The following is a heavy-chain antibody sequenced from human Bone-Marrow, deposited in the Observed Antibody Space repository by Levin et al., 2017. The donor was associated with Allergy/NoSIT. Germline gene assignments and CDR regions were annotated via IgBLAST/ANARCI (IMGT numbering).Heavy chain of an antibody. D-gene: IGHD6-13*01. CDR1: GFSVSTTY. Sequence: AGGSLRLSCAASGFSVSTTYMNWVRQAPGKGLEWVSLIRDSGTTNYADFVKGRFTISRDISENTLFLQMNSLTIDDTAVYFCTRDRAGSSNSWVEFDIWGQGTMVTVSS. CDR2: IRDSGTT. J-gene: IGHJ3*02. V-gene: IGHV3-66*01. CDR3: TRDRAGSSNSWVEFDI.